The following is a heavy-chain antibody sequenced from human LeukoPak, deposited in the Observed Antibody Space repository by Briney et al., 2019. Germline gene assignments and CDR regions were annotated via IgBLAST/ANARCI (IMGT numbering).Heavy chain of an antibody. J-gene: IGHJ4*02. Sequence: PSETLSLTCTVSGGSISNKYWSWIRQPPGKGLEWIGYIHYSGSTSYNPSLKSRVTMSVDTSKNQFSLKVSSVTAADTAVYYCARGGSSWYADYWGQGTLVTVSS. CDR1: GGSISNKY. CDR3: ARGGSSWYADY. D-gene: IGHD6-13*01. V-gene: IGHV4-59*01. CDR2: IHYSGST.